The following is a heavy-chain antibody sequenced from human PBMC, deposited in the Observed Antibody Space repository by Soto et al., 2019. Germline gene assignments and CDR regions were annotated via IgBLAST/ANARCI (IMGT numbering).Heavy chain of an antibody. D-gene: IGHD3-10*01. CDR3: ARRKALSLRGVINWFDP. Sequence: PSETLSLTCTVSGGSISSSSYYWGWIRQPPGKGLEWIGSIYYSGSTYYNPSLKCRVTISVDTSKNQSSLKLSSVTAADTAVYYCARRKALSLRGVINWFDPWGQGTLVTVSS. CDR2: IYYSGST. J-gene: IGHJ5*02. V-gene: IGHV4-39*01. CDR1: GGSISSSSYY.